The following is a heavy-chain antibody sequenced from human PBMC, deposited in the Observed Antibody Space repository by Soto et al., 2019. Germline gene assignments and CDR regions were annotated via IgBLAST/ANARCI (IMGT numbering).Heavy chain of an antibody. J-gene: IGHJ1*01. Sequence: EVQLVESGGGLVQPGRSLRLSCAASGFTFDAYAMHWVRQAPGKGLEWVSSINWNSGDIGYADSVKGRFTISRDNAKKSLYVQMNSLRPEDTALYYCTCSEPYNSGWYGYFQLWGQGTLVTVSS. CDR1: GFTFDAYA. CDR3: TCSEPYNSGWYGYFQL. V-gene: IGHV3-9*01. D-gene: IGHD6-19*01. CDR2: INWNSGDI.